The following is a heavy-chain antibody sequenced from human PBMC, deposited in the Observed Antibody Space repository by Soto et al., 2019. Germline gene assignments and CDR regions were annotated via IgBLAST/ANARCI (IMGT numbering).Heavy chain of an antibody. CDR3: AGASCSGDCYLPDY. CDR2: INAGNGYT. CDR1: GYTFTTSA. J-gene: IGHJ4*02. D-gene: IGHD2-21*02. Sequence: QVQLVQSGSEVQQPGASVKVSCKTSGYTFTTSAMHWVRQAPGQRLEWMGYINAGNGYTKYSQKFQGRVTITRDTSASTVYMEVTSLKSEDTAVYYCAGASCSGDCYLPDYWGQGTLVTVSS. V-gene: IGHV1-3*01.